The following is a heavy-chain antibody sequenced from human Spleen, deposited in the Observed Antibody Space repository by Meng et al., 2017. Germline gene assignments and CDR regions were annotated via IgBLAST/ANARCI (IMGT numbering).Heavy chain of an antibody. D-gene: IGHD5-18*01. CDR1: GFAFDDCT. V-gene: IGHV3-43*01. J-gene: IGHJ6*02. CDR3: VKASGSGYSYGYYYYYFGLDV. Sequence: GESLKISCAASGFAFDDCTMHWVRQVPGKGLEWASFITWDGGSTFYADSVKGRFTISRDNSKNSLYLQMNSLRSDDTALYYCVKASGSGYSYGYYYYYFGLDVWGQGTTVPSP. CDR2: ITWDGGST.